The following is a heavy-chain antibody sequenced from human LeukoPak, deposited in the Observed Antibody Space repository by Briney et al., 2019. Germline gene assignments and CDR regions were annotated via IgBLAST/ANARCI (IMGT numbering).Heavy chain of an antibody. CDR1: GFTFSSYG. J-gene: IGHJ4*02. CDR3: AKDVRALNNYGSGSSGFY. Sequence: GGSLRLSCAASGFTFSSYGMHWDRQAPGKGLEWVAVISYDGSNKYYADPVKGRFTISRDNSKNTLYLQMNSLRVEDTAVYYCAKDVRALNNYGSGSSGFYWGQGTLVTVSS. CDR2: ISYDGSNK. D-gene: IGHD3-10*01. V-gene: IGHV3-30*18.